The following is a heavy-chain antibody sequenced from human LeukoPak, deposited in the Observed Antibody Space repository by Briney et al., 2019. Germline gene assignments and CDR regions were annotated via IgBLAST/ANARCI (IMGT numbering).Heavy chain of an antibody. CDR3: ARRRDAYNDAFDI. D-gene: IGHD5-24*01. V-gene: IGHV4-61*02. CDR1: GASIKSGNYY. J-gene: IGHJ3*02. CDR2: IYNTGNT. Sequence: SETLSLTCSVSGASIKSGNYYWSWIRQPAGKGLEWIGRIYNTGNTNYNPSLKSRVSMSLDTSKNHLSLRLNSVTAADTAVYYCARRRDAYNDAFDIWGQGTMVVVSS.